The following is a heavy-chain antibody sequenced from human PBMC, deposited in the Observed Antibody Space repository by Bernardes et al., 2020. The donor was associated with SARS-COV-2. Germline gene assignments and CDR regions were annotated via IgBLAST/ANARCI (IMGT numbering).Heavy chain of an antibody. CDR3: AKTPVYFYGSGSYWFDP. CDR1: GFTFSTYA. Sequence: GGSLRLSCAASGFTFSTYAMSWVRQAPGKGLEWVSVLSGSGANTYYADSVKGRFTISRDNSKNTLYLQMNSLRAEDTAVYYCAKTPVYFYGSGSYWFDPWGQGTLVTVSS. D-gene: IGHD3-10*01. CDR2: LSGSGANT. V-gene: IGHV3-23*01. J-gene: IGHJ5*02.